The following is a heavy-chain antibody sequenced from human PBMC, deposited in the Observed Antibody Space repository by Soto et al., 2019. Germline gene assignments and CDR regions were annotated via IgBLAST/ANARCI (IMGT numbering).Heavy chain of an antibody. CDR1: GFTFSSYW. J-gene: IGHJ6*03. D-gene: IGHD3-10*01. Sequence: EVQLVESGGGLVQPGGSLRLSCAASGFTFSSYWMSWVRQAPGKGLEWVANIKQDGSEKYYVDSVKGRLTISRDNAKNSLYLQMNSLRAEDTAVYYCARGLWFGEGYYYYYMDVWGKGTTVTVSS. CDR2: IKQDGSEK. CDR3: ARGLWFGEGYYYYYMDV. V-gene: IGHV3-7*01.